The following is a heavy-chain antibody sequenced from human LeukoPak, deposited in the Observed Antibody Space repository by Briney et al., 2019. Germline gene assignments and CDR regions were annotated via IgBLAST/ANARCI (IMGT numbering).Heavy chain of an antibody. CDR1: GFTFRSYG. CDR2: ISDDGSNN. Sequence: PGRSLRLSCAASGFTFRSYGMHWVRRAPGKGLEWVAVISDDGSNNYYADSVKGRFTISRDNSKNTVYLQMNSLRAEDTAVYYCAGSYYNVFDYWGQGTLVTVSS. D-gene: IGHD3-10*01. J-gene: IGHJ4*02. CDR3: AGSYYNVFDY. V-gene: IGHV3-30*03.